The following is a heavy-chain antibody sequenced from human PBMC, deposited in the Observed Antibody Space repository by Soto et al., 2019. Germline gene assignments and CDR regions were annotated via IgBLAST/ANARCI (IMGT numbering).Heavy chain of an antibody. CDR3: AREADYPAPVLWFGDRIRSGMDV. V-gene: IGHV4-34*01. CDR1: GGSFSGYY. Sequence: PSETLSLTCAVYGGSFSGYYWSWIRQPPGKGLEWIGEINHSGSTNYNPPLKSRVTISVDTSKNQFSLKLSSVTAADTAVYYCAREADYPAPVLWFGDRIRSGMDVWGQGTTVTVSS. CDR2: INHSGST. J-gene: IGHJ6*02. D-gene: IGHD3-10*01.